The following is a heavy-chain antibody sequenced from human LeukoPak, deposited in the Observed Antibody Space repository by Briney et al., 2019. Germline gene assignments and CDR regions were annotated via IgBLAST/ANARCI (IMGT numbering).Heavy chain of an antibody. CDR3: AKGGEDYYDSSGYCDY. D-gene: IGHD3-22*01. CDR1: GFTLGSHD. V-gene: IGHV3-13*01. J-gene: IGHJ4*02. Sequence: GGSLRLSCTASGFTLGSHDMHWVRQIPGQGLEWVAAVSSGFHAFFADSVQGRFTVSREDARNSLYLQMNSLRTEDTALYYCAKGGEDYYDSSGYCDYWGQGTLVTVSS. CDR2: VSSGFHA.